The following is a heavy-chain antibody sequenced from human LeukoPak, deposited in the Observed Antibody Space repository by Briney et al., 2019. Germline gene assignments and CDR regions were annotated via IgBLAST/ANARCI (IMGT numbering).Heavy chain of an antibody. CDR2: INHSGST. Sequence: SETLSLTCAVYGGSFSGYYWSWIRQPPGKGLEWIGEINHSGSTNYNPSLKSRVTISVDTSKNQFSLKLSSVTAADTAVYYCARGSGGYSYYYYYYMDVWGKGTTVTVSS. CDR1: GGSFSGYY. D-gene: IGHD5-18*01. CDR3: ARGSGGYSYYYYYYMDV. J-gene: IGHJ6*03. V-gene: IGHV4-34*01.